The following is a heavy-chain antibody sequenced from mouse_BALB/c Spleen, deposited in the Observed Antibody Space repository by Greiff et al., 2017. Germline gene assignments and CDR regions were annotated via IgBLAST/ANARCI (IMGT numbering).Heavy chain of an antibody. V-gene: IGHV5-12-1*01. CDR3: ARHEVVPFGY. D-gene: IGHD1-1*01. J-gene: IGHJ2*01. CDR1: GFAFSSYD. Sequence: EVQGVESGGGLVKPGGSLKLSCAASGFAFSSYDMSWVRQTPEKRLEWVAYISSGGGSTYYPDTVKGRFTISRDNAKNTLYLQMSSLKSEDTAMYYCARHEVVPFGYWGQGTTLTVSS. CDR2: ISSGGGST.